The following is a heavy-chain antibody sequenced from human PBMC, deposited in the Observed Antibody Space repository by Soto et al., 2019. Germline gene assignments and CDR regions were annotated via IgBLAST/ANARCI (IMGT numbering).Heavy chain of an antibody. CDR1: GYAFTTYG. CDR2: ISAHNGNT. CDR3: ARGRYGDY. V-gene: IGHV1-18*01. J-gene: IGHJ4*02. Sequence: QVHLVQSGAEVKKPGASVKVSCKGSGYAFTTYGITWVRQAPGQGLEWMGWISAHNGNTTYAQKLQGRVTVTRDTSTSAAYMELRSLRSDDTAVYYFARGRYGDYWGQGALVTVSS. D-gene: IGHD1-1*01.